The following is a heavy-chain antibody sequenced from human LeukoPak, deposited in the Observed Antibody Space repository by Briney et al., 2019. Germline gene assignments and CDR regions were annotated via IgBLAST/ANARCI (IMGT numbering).Heavy chain of an antibody. CDR1: GGSISSSSYY. D-gene: IGHD6-13*01. J-gene: IGHJ6*03. V-gene: IGHV4-39*01. Sequence: SETLSLTCTVSGGSISSSSYYWGWIRQPPGKGLEWIGSIYYSGSTYYNPSLKSRVTISVDTSKNQFSLKLSSVTDADTAVYYCARHIADHPYHYYYMDVWGKGTTVTVSS. CDR2: IYYSGST. CDR3: ARHIADHPYHYYYMDV.